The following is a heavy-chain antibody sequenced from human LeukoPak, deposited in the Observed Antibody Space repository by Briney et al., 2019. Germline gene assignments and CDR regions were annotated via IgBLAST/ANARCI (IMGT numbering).Heavy chain of an antibody. Sequence: SVKVSCKASGYTFTSFYMHWVRQAPGQGLEWMGWINPNSGVTHSAQRFQGRVTMTGDPSISTAYMELRGLTSDDTAVYYCAPATYYYDHWGQGTLVTVSS. V-gene: IGHV1-2*02. CDR3: APATYYYDH. D-gene: IGHD2-2*01. CDR2: INPNSGVT. J-gene: IGHJ4*02. CDR1: GYTFTSFY.